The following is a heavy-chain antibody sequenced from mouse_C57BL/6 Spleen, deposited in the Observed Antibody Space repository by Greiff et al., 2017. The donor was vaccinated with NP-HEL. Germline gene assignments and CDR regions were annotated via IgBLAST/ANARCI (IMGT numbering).Heavy chain of an antibody. V-gene: IGHV1-82*01. CDR2: IYPGDGDT. Sequence: QVQLQQSGPELVKPGASVKLSCKASGYAFSSSWMNWVKQRPGKGLEWIGRIYPGDGDTNYNGTFKGKATLTADKSSSTAYMQLSSLTSEDSAVYFGARSYDGSPHWYFDVWGTGTTVTVSS. CDR1: GYAFSSSW. J-gene: IGHJ1*03. D-gene: IGHD1-1*01. CDR3: ARSYDGSPHWYFDV.